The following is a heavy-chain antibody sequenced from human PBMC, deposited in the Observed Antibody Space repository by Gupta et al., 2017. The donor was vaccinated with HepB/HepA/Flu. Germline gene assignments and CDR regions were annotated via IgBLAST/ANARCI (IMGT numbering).Heavy chain of an antibody. D-gene: IGHD1-7*01. J-gene: IGHJ6*04. CDR2: IIPIFGTA. CDR1: GGTFSSYA. V-gene: IGHV1-69*01. CDR3: ASGGTTYEWLGDV. Sequence: QLQLVQSGAEGKTPGSSVKVSCKASGGTFSSYAISWVRQAPGQGLEWMVGIIPIFGTANYAQKVQGRVTITADESTSTAYMELSSLRSEDTAVYYCASGGTTYEWLGDVGGKGTTVTVSS.